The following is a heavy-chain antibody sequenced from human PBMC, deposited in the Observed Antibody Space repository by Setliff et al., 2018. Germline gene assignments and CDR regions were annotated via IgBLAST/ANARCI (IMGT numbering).Heavy chain of an antibody. CDR2: ISARTGLT. J-gene: IGHJ4*02. CDR1: GFTFSSYT. Sequence: GGSLRLSCEVSGFTFSSYTMTWVRQAPGEGLEWVSGISARTGLTYYADSVKGRFTMSRDISKNTVYLHMTSLRAEDTAMYYCAKRGDTRTFDYWGQGTLVTVSS. V-gene: IGHV3-23*01. CDR3: AKRGDTRTFDY. D-gene: IGHD5-18*01.